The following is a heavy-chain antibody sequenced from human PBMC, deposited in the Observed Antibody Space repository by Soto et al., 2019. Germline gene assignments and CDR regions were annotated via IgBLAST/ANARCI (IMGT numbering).Heavy chain of an antibody. V-gene: IGHV4-31*03. Sequence: QVQLQESGPGLVKPSQTLSLTCTVSGASISSGSHYWSWIRQHPGKGLEWIGHIFYSGRTYYNPSLRSRVNISGDTSKNQFSLKLSSVTAADTAVYYCARAAAGGRYYYYGMDVWGQGTTVTVSS. CDR1: GASISSGSHY. CDR3: ARAAAGGRYYYYGMDV. D-gene: IGHD6-13*01. J-gene: IGHJ6*02. CDR2: IFYSGRT.